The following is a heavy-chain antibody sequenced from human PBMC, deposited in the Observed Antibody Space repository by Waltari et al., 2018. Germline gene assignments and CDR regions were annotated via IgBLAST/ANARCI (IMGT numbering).Heavy chain of an antibody. Sequence: EVQLLESGGGLEQPGGSLRLSCAASGFAFDNFYMTWVRQVPGRGIEWVSAISDSGATTYYADSVKGRFTISRDNYKKMLYLQMSSLRVDDTAVYYCATYGQSPRNDQWGQGTQLTVSS. J-gene: IGHJ1*01. CDR1: GFAFDNFY. CDR2: ISDSGATT. CDR3: ATYGQSPRNDQ. V-gene: IGHV3-23*01. D-gene: IGHD2-2*01.